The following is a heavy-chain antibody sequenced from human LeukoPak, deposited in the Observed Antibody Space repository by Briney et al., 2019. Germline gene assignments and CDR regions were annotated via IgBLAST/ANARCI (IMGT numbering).Heavy chain of an antibody. CDR1: GGSISSYY. Sequence: PSETLSLTCTVSGGSISSYYWSWIRQPAGKGLEWIGRIYTSGSTNYNPSLKSRVTMSVDTSKNQFSLKLSSVTAADTAVYYCAREAYYDFWSGYSDWYFDLWGRGTLVTVSP. V-gene: IGHV4-4*07. J-gene: IGHJ2*01. CDR3: AREAYYDFWSGYSDWYFDL. CDR2: IYTSGST. D-gene: IGHD3-3*01.